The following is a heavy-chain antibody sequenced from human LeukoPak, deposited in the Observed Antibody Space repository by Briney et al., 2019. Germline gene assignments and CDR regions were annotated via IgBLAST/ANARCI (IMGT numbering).Heavy chain of an antibody. D-gene: IGHD6-13*01. CDR2: IYSGGST. J-gene: IGHJ6*02. CDR3: ARSYSSSWFPRGNYYYGMDV. V-gene: IGHV3-53*04. Sequence: GGSLRLSCAASGFTVSSNYMSWVRQAPGKGLEWVSVIYSGGSTYYADSVKGRFTISRHDSKNTLYLQMNSLRAEDTAVYYCARSYSSSWFPRGNYYYGMDVWGQGTTVTVSS. CDR1: GFTVSSNY.